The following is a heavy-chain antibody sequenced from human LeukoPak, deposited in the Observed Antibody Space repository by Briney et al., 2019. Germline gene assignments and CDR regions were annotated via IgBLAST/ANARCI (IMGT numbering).Heavy chain of an antibody. D-gene: IGHD4-17*01. Sequence: ASVKVSCKASGYTFTSNGISWVRQAPGQGLEWMGWISAYNGNTNYAQKLQGRITMTTDTSTSTAYMELRSLRSDDTAVYYCARVDGDYQYYYGMDVWGQGTTVTVSS. J-gene: IGHJ6*02. CDR3: ARVDGDYQYYYGMDV. CDR1: GYTFTSNG. V-gene: IGHV1-18*01. CDR2: ISAYNGNT.